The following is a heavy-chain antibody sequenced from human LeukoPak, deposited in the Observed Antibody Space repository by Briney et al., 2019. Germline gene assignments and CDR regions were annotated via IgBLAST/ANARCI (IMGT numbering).Heavy chain of an antibody. Sequence: GGSLRLSCAASGFTFSTYGMHWVRQAPGKGLEWVAFIRYDEINTYFADSVRGRFTISRDNSKDTLYLQMNSLRTEDTAVYYCAKGNPWFGELSNFDYWGQGTLVTVSS. CDR3: AKGNPWFGELSNFDY. CDR2: IRYDEINT. D-gene: IGHD3-10*01. CDR1: GFTFSTYG. V-gene: IGHV3-30*02. J-gene: IGHJ4*02.